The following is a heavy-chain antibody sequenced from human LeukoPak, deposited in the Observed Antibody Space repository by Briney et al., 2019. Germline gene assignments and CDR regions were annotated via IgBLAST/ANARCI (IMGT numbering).Heavy chain of an antibody. Sequence: HPGGSLRLSCAASGFTVSSNYMSWVRQAPGKGLEWVSSLYSGDSTYYADSVKGRFTISRDNSKNTLYLQINSLRAEDAALYYCAGRAELGRGFDCWGQGTLVTVSS. D-gene: IGHD7-27*01. CDR3: AGRAELGRGFDC. J-gene: IGHJ4*02. CDR2: LYSGDST. CDR1: GFTVSSNY. V-gene: IGHV3-66*01.